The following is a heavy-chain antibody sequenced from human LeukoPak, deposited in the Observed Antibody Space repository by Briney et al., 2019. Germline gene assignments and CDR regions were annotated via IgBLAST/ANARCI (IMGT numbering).Heavy chain of an antibody. V-gene: IGHV1-18*01. D-gene: IGHD3-9*01. CDR1: GYTFTSYG. Sequence: GASVKVSCKASGYTFTSYGISWVRQAPGQGLEWMGWISAYNGNTDYAQKLQGRGTMSTETSTSTAYMELRSLRSDDTAVYYCARSTYYDILTGYPNWFDPWGQGTLVTVSS. CDR2: ISAYNGNT. J-gene: IGHJ5*02. CDR3: ARSTYYDILTGYPNWFDP.